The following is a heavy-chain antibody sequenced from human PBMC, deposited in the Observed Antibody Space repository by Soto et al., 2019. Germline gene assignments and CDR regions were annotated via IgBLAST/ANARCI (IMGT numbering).Heavy chain of an antibody. CDR1: GGSISSSSYY. CDR2: IYYSGST. V-gene: IGHV4-39*01. Sequence: PSETLSLTCTVSGGSISSSSYYWGWIRQPPGKGLEWIGSIYYSGSTYYNPSLKSRVTISVDTSKNQFSLKLSSVTAADTAVYYCARHTWGTCSSTSCSPVGLDYWGQGTLVTAPQ. D-gene: IGHD2-2*01. J-gene: IGHJ4*02. CDR3: ARHTWGTCSSTSCSPVGLDY.